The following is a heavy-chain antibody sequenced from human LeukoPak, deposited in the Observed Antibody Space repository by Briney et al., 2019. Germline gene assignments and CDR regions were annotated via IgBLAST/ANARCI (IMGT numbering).Heavy chain of an antibody. CDR2: INHSGST. CDR3: ASLAREVGDGSCCDNWFDP. V-gene: IGHV4-34*01. CDR1: GGSFSGYY. D-gene: IGHD1-26*01. Sequence: SSETLSLTCAVYGGSFSGYYWSWIRQPPGKGLEWIGEINHSGSTNYNPSLKSRVTISVDTSKNQFSLKLSSVTAADTAVYYCASLAREVGDGSCCDNWFDPWGQGTLVTVSS. J-gene: IGHJ5*02.